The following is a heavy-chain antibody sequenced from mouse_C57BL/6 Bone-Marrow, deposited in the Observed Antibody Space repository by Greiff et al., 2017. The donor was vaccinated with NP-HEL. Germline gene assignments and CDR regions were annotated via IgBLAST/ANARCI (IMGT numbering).Heavy chain of an antibody. J-gene: IGHJ1*03. CDR2: IHPNSGST. CDR1: GYTFTSYW. Sequence: QVQLKQPGAELVKPGASVKLSCKASGYTFTSYWMHWVKQRPGQGLEWIGMIHPNSGSTNYNEKFKSKATLTVDKSSSTAYMQLSSLTSEDSAVYYCAHYYGSSPWYFDVWGTGTTVTVSS. D-gene: IGHD1-1*01. V-gene: IGHV1-64*01. CDR3: AHYYGSSPWYFDV.